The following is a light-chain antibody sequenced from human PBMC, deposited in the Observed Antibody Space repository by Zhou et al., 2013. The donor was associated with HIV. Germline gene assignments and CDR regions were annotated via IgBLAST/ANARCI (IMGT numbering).Light chain of an antibody. J-gene: IGKJ1*01. CDR3: QQYYSYSRP. V-gene: IGKV1-5*03. CDR2: KSS. CDR1: QTITNW. Sequence: DIQMTQSPSTLSASVGDRVTITCRASQTITNWLAWYQQKPGQAPKLLIYKSSNVETGVPSRFSGSGSGTEFTLTINSLQPDDFATYYCQQYYSYSRPFGQGTKVEIK.